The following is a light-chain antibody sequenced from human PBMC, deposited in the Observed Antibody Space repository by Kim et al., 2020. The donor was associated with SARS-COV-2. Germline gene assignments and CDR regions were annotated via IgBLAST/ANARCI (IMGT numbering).Light chain of an antibody. CDR1: TLRNHF. V-gene: IGLV3-19*01. J-gene: IGLJ3*02. CDR2: GRN. CDR3: NSRDSSGYLWV. Sequence: SSELTQDPAVSVALGQTVTITCQGDTLRNHFVSWYQQRPGQAPVLVMYGRNVRSSGIPDRFSGSRSGNTASLTITGAQAEDEADYYCNSRDSSGYLWVFG.